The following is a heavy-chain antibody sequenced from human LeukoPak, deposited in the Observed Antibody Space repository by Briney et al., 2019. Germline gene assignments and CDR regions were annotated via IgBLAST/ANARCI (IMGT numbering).Heavy chain of an antibody. V-gene: IGHV3-30*04. J-gene: IGHJ4*02. CDR1: RFTFSSYA. Sequence: PGRSLRLSCAASRFTFSSYAMHWVRQAPGKGLEWVAVISYDGSNKYYADSVKGRFTISRDNSKNTLYLQMNSLRAEDTAVYYCARDLRPYYDILTGYYPGDYWGQGTLVTVSP. CDR3: ARDLRPYYDILTGYYPGDY. CDR2: ISYDGSNK. D-gene: IGHD3-9*01.